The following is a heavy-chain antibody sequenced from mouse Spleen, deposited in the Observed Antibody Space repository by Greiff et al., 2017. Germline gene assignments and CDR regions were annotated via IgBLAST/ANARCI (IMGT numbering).Heavy chain of an antibody. CDR1: GFTFSSYA. CDR2: ISSGGGNT. V-gene: IGHV5-9-3*01. CDR3: ARHYDGGWFAY. J-gene: IGHJ3*01. Sequence: EVHLVESGGGLVKLGGSLKLSCAASGFTFSSYAMSWVRQTPEKRLEWVATISSGGGNTYYPDSVKGRFTISRDNAKNTLYLQMSSLKSEDTAMYYCARHYDGGWFAYWGQGTLVTVSA. D-gene: IGHD2-3*01.